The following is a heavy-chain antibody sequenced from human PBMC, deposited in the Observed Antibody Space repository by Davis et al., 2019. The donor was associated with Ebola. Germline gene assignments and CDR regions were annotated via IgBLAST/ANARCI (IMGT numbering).Heavy chain of an antibody. D-gene: IGHD2-8*01. J-gene: IGHJ4*02. V-gene: IGHV3-23*01. Sequence: PGGSLRLSCAASGFAFSSYTMNWVRQAPGKGLEWVSAISGSGGSTYYADSVKGRFTISRDNSKNTLYLQMNSLRAEDTAVYYCAKDQDIVLMVYAFFDYWGQGTLVTVSS. CDR3: AKDQDIVLMVYAFFDY. CDR1: GFAFSSYT. CDR2: ISGSGGST.